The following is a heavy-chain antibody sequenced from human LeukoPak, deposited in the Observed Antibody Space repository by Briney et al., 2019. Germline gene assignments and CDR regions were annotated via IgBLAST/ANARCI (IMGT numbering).Heavy chain of an antibody. CDR3: ATGTGYYYDR. Sequence: GRSLSLSCAASGFTFSSYAMHWVRQAPGKGLEWVAVISYDGSNKYYADSVKGRFTISRDNSENTLYLQMNSLRAEDTAVYYCATGTGYYYDRWGQGTLVTVAS. J-gene: IGHJ4*02. V-gene: IGHV3-30*04. CDR1: GFTFSSYA. CDR2: ISYDGSNK. D-gene: IGHD3-9*01.